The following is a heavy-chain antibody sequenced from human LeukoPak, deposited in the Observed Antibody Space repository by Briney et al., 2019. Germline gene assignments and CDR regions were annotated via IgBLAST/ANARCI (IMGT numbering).Heavy chain of an antibody. D-gene: IGHD2-2*01. CDR2: INWNGGST. CDR1: GFTFDDCG. CDR3: ARFIVVVPAAIPAPDY. V-gene: IGHV3-20*04. J-gene: IGHJ4*02. Sequence: PGGSLRLSCAASGFTFDDCGMSWVRQAPGKGLEWVSGINWNGGSTGYADSVKGRFTISRDNAKNSLYLQMNSLRAEDTALYYCARFIVVVPAAIPAPDYWGQGTLVTVSS.